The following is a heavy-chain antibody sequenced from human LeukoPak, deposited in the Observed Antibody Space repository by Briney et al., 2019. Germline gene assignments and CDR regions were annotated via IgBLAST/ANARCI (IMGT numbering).Heavy chain of an antibody. Sequence: PGGSLRLSCSASGFNFINHYMSWVRQAPGKGLECVAKIKPDGSEEFYLDSVKGRLTISRDNSKNLLFLQLNSVRAEDTAVYYCVREIWWRFDYWGQGSLVTVSS. J-gene: IGHJ4*02. V-gene: IGHV3-7*01. CDR1: GFNFINHY. CDR2: IKPDGSEE. D-gene: IGHD5-12*01. CDR3: VREIWWRFDY.